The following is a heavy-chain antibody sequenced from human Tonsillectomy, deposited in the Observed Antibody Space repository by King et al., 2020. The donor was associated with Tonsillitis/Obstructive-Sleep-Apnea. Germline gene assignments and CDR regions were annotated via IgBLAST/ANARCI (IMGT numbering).Heavy chain of an antibody. J-gene: IGHJ4*02. CDR3: TRALSTAYLDS. Sequence: VQLVESGGGLVKPGGSLRLSCAASGFAFHYYTLEWVRQAPGKGLEWVSSIEGTGNHIYYADSVKGRFTVSRDNTKNALYLQMTSLRAEDTALYYCTRALSTAYLDSWGQGTLVTVSS. CDR2: IEGTGNHI. V-gene: IGHV3-21*01. CDR1: GFAFHYYT.